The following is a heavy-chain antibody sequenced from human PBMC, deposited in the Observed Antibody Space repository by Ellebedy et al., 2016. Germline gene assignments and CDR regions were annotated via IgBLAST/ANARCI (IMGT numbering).Heavy chain of an antibody. CDR1: GYTFTSYG. V-gene: IGHV1-18*01. J-gene: IGHJ5*02. CDR3: ARDLTPSSSRWFNP. D-gene: IGHD6-13*01. CDR2: ISAYNGNT. Sequence: ASVKVSXXASGYTFTSYGISWVRQAPGQGLEWMGWISAYNGNTNYAQKLQGRVTMTTDTSTSTAYMELRSLRSDDTAVYYCARDLTPSSSRWFNPWGQGTLVTVSA.